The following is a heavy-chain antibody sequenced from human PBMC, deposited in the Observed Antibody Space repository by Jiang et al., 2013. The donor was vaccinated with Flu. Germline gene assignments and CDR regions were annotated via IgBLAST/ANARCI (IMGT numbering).Heavy chain of an antibody. CDR2: IWYDGSNK. Sequence: AASGFTSVAMACTGSARLRQGWSGAVIWYDGSNKYYADSVKGRFTISRDNSKNTLYLQMNSLRAEDTAVYYCARWGELYNDAFDIWGQGTMVTVSS. V-gene: IGHV3-33*01. CDR3: ARWGELYNDAFDI. D-gene: IGHD1-26*01. CDR1: GFTSVAMA. J-gene: IGHJ3*02.